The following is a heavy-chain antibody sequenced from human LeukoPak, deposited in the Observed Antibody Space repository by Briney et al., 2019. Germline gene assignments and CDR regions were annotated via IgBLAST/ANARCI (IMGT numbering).Heavy chain of an antibody. CDR3: VRQGTITYAYFDS. V-gene: IGHV4-59*08. J-gene: IGHJ4*02. CDR1: GGSLTGYF. D-gene: IGHD2-2*01. Sequence: SETLSLTCTVSGGSLTGYFWSWVRQPPGKGLEWVGYVFYEGNTNYNPSLKSRVTTSVDTSKNQFSLRLNSVTAADTAVYYCVRQGTITYAYFDSWGQGVPVTVSS. CDR2: VFYEGNT.